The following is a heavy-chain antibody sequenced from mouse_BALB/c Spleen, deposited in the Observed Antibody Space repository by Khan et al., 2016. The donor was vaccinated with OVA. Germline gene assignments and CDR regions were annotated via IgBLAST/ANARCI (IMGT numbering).Heavy chain of an antibody. D-gene: IGHD1-1*02. CDR1: GYSITSDYA. CDR2: ISYSGST. Sequence: VQLKQSGPGLVKPSQSLSLTCTVTGYSITSDYAWNWIRQFPGNKLEWMGYISYSGSTSYNPSLKSRISITRDTSKNQFFLQLNSVTTEDTATYYCARRADYGHWYFDVGGAGTTVTVSS. J-gene: IGHJ1*01. V-gene: IGHV3-2*02. CDR3: ARRADYGHWYFDV.